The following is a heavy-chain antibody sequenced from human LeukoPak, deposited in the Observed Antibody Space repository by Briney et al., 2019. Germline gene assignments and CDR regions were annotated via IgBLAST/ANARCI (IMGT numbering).Heavy chain of an antibody. Sequence: TSETLSLTCTVSGASISSTTYYWGWIRQPPRKGLEWIASIYYSGSTYYNPSLKSRVTISVDTSKNQFSLKLSSVTAADTAVYYCAREESDYGSGSYADYWGQGTLVTVSS. J-gene: IGHJ4*02. D-gene: IGHD3-10*01. V-gene: IGHV4-39*02. CDR3: AREESDYGSGSYADY. CDR2: IYYSGST. CDR1: GASISSTTYY.